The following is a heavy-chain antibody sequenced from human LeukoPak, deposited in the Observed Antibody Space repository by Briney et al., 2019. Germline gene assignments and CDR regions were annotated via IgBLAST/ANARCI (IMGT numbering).Heavy chain of an antibody. D-gene: IGHD3-3*01. CDR3: ARSYDFWSGYYSSYYFDY. J-gene: IGHJ4*02. CDR2: IKQDGSEK. CDR1: GFTFSSYW. Sequence: GGSLRLSCAASGFTFSSYWMSWVPQAPGKGLEWVANIKQDGSEKYYVDSVKGRFTISRDNAKNSLYLQMNSLRAEDTAVYYCARSYDFWSGYYSSYYFDYWGQGTLVTVSS. V-gene: IGHV3-7*01.